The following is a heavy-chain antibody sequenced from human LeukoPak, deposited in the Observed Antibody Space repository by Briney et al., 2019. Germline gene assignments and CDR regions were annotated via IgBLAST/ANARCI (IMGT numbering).Heavy chain of an antibody. CDR2: INPSGGST. V-gene: IGHV1-46*01. D-gene: IGHD5-18*01. CDR1: GYTFTSYY. Sequence: ASVKVSCKASGYTFTSYYMHWVRQAPGQGLEWMGIINPSGGSTSYAQKFQGRVTITADKSTSTAYMELSSLRSEDTAVYYCASHRARGYSYGYGYYFDYWGQGTLVTVSS. CDR3: ASHRARGYSYGYGYYFDY. J-gene: IGHJ4*02.